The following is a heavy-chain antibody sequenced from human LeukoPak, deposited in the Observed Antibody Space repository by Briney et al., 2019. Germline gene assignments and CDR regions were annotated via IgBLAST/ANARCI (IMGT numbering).Heavy chain of an antibody. CDR2: IDPDGSEK. Sequence: GGSLRLSCAASGFTFNSYWMSWVRQAPGKGLEWVANIDPDGSEKQYGDSVKGRFTTSRDNAKNSLYLQMNRLRAEDTAIYYCARIYYFGDNNWRYFDNWGQGTLVTVSS. D-gene: IGHD3-10*01. CDR1: GFTFNSYW. J-gene: IGHJ4*02. V-gene: IGHV3-7*01. CDR3: ARIYYFGDNNWRYFDN.